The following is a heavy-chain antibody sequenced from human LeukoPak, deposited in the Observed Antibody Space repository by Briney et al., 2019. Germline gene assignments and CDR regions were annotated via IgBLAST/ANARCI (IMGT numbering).Heavy chain of an antibody. CDR3: AREIKGAGMDV. V-gene: IGHV4-4*07. J-gene: IGHJ6*02. CDR2: IFHSGIM. Sequence: SETLSLTCSVSGGSISSYYWSWIRQPAGKGLQWIGRIFHSGIMNDEPFFRSRLTMSVDMSKNQISLKLTSVTAADTAVYYCAREIKGAGMDVWGQGTTVIVSS. CDR1: GGSISSYY.